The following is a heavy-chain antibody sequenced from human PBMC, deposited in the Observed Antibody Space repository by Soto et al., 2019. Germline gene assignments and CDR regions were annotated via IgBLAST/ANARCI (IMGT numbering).Heavy chain of an antibody. CDR2: IYYSGST. V-gene: IGHV4-59*01. J-gene: IGHJ5*02. Sequence: SETLSLTCPVSGCSISSYYWSWIRQPPGKGLEWIGYIYYSGSTNYNPSLKGRVTISVDTSKNQFSLKLSSVTAADTAVYYCARAYCGGDCYTTRVEWLDPWGQGTLVTVSS. D-gene: IGHD2-21*02. CDR1: GCSISSYY. CDR3: ARAYCGGDCYTTRVEWLDP.